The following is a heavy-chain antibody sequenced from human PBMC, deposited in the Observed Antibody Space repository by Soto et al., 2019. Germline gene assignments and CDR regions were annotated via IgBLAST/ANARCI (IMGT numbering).Heavy chain of an antibody. V-gene: IGHV4-59*08. CDR2: VHHSWGS. J-gene: IGHJ6*02. Sequence: QVQLQESGPGLVKPSETLSLSCTVSGGSISSYYWSWFRQSPGKRMEWIGYVHHSWGSSYNPSLQSRVAISLDTSKSQFALKVTSGTATDAAVYYCARQGFVPLHVLVDVWGQGTTVTVSS. CDR3: ARQGFVPLHVLVDV. CDR1: GGSISSYY. D-gene: IGHD3-10*01.